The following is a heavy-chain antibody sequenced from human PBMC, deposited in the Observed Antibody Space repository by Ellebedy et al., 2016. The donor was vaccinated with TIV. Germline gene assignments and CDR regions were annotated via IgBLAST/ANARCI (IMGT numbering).Heavy chain of an antibody. J-gene: IGHJ4*02. CDR1: GYTFTGYY. CDR3: ARDYRDSGSFDY. V-gene: IGHV1-69*13. CDR2: IIPIFGTA. D-gene: IGHD1-26*01. Sequence: SVKVSXXASGYTFTGYYMHWVRQAPGQGLEWMGGIIPIFGTANYAQKFQGRVTITADESTSTAYMELSSLRSEDTAVYYCARDYRDSGSFDYWGQGTLVTVSS.